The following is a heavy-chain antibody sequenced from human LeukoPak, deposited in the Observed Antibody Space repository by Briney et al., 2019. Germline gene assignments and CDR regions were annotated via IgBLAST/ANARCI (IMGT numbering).Heavy chain of an antibody. V-gene: IGHV3-15*07. CDR2: IKSKVDGGTA. J-gene: IGHJ4*02. Sequence: PGGSLRLSRVVSGITFRDPWMNWVRQTPGKGLEWVGLIKSKVDGGTADYAAPVEGRFTISRDNAKNSLFLQMNSLRAEDTAVYYCATDVGWDSSLVTTTRSDYWGQGTLVTVSS. D-gene: IGHD2-21*02. CDR1: GITFRDPW. CDR3: ATDVGWDSSLVTTTRSDY.